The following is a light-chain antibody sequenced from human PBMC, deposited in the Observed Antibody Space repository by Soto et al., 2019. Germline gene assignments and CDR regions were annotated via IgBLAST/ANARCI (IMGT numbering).Light chain of an antibody. CDR2: KAS. CDR3: QHYNSYSEA. J-gene: IGKJ1*01. CDR1: QTISSW. Sequence: DIQMTQSPSTLSGSVGDRVTITCRASQTISSWLAWYQKKPGKAPKLLIYKASTLKSGVPQRFSGSGSGTEFNLTISSLQPDDFATYYCQHYNSYSEAFGQGTKVDIK. V-gene: IGKV1-5*03.